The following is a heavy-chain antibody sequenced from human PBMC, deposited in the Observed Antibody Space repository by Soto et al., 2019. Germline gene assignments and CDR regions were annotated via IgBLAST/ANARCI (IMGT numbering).Heavy chain of an antibody. CDR1: GIAFNSHT. CDR3: ARGRTDYAYFES. V-gene: IGHV3-48*02. D-gene: IGHD3-16*01. J-gene: IGHJ4*02. Sequence: PGGSLRLSCAASGIAFNSHTMYWVRQPPGKGLEWVSYISSSGSSTYYADSVKGRFTISRDNARNSLSLQMNGLRDEDTAVYYCARGRTDYAYFESWDQGTLVTVSS. CDR2: ISSSGSST.